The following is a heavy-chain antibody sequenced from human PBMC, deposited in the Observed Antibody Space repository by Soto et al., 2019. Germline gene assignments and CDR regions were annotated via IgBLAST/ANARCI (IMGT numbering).Heavy chain of an antibody. CDR1: GGSISSGGYY. CDR3: ARASYGSGSYYGVGQYYYYYGMDV. V-gene: IGHV4-31*03. Sequence: KPSETLSLTCTVSGGSISSGGYYWSWIRQHPGKGLEWIGYIYYIGSTYYNPSLKSRVTISVDTSKNQFSLKLSSVTAADTAVYYCARASYGSGSYYGVGQYYYYYGMDVWGQGTTVTVSS. CDR2: IYYIGST. D-gene: IGHD3-10*01. J-gene: IGHJ6*02.